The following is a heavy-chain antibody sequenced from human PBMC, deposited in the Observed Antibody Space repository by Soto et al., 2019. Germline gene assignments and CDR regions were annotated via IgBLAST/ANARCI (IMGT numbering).Heavy chain of an antibody. J-gene: IGHJ6*02. V-gene: IGHV4-31*03. D-gene: IGHD3-10*01. CDR3: ARDWTFGVYYYGLDV. Sequence: QVQLQESGPGLVKPSQTLSLTCTVSGGSISSGGRYWNWIRQNPGKGLEWIDYIYYSGTAHYNPSLESRVTISIDTSDNQFYLEMKSVTDADTAVYYCARDWTFGVYYYGLDVWDRGTTFTVSS. CDR2: IYYSGTA. CDR1: GGSISSGGRY.